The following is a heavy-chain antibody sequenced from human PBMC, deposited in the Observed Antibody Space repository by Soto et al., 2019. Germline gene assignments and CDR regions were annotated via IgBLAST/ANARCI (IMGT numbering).Heavy chain of an antibody. D-gene: IGHD4-17*01. J-gene: IGHJ4*02. CDR2: MNPNSGNT. V-gene: IGHV1-8*01. Sequence: QAQLVQSGAEVKKPGASVKVSCKAPGYTFTSYDINWVRQAPGKGLEWMGWMNPNSGNTGYAQKFQGRVTMTRNTSISTAHTEMSSLRSEDTAVYYCARTRYGDNVAYLGQGTLVTFSS. CDR1: GYTFTSYD. CDR3: ARTRYGDNVAY.